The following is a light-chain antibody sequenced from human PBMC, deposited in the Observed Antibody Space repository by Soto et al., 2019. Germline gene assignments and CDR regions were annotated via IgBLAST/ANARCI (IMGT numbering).Light chain of an antibody. Sequence: EIVMTQSPATLSVSPGERAVFSCRASQSVSRKLAWYQHKPGQAPRLLMYDASTRATGIPARFSGAGSEKEFTLTIHTLQSEDFAVFYCQQYYKWPPFTFGPGTKVDFK. CDR2: DAS. CDR3: QQYYKWPPFT. V-gene: IGKV3-15*01. J-gene: IGKJ3*01. CDR1: QSVSRK.